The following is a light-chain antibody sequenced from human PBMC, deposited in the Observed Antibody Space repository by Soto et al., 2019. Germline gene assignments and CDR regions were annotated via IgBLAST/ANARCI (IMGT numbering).Light chain of an antibody. V-gene: IGLV1-44*01. CDR2: SNN. J-gene: IGLJ2*01. CDR3: AAWDDSLNGVV. Sequence: QSVLTQPPSASGTPGQRVTISCSGSSSNIGSKTVNWYQQLPGTAPKLLIYSNNQLPSGVPDRFSGSKSGTSASLAISGLQSEDEADYYCAAWDDSLNGVVFGGGTKFTVL. CDR1: SSNIGSKT.